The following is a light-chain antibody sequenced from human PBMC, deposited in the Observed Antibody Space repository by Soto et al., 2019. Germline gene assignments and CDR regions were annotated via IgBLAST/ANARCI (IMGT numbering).Light chain of an antibody. Sequence: QVPPSPSSLSSSVGDRVTITCRATPDIKNYLNWYHRKPGTAPRLLIYAASNLHSGVPSTFSASGSGTDFALNISSLQADDFGTYYCQQGFSSPCTFGQGTKVDIK. V-gene: IGKV1-39*01. CDR2: AAS. CDR1: PDIKNY. CDR3: QQGFSSPCT. J-gene: IGKJ1*01.